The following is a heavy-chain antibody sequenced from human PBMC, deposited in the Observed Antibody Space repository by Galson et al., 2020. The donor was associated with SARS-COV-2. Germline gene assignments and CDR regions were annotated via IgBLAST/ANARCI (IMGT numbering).Heavy chain of an antibody. CDR2: ISSSSNTI. Sequence: TGGSLRLSCAASGFTFSSYSMNWVRQAPGKGLEWVSYISSSSNTIYYADSVKGRFTISRDNAKNSLYLQMNSLRDEDTALYYCARRYCNNNICYWGAVDIRGQGTMVTVSS. CDR1: GFTFSSYS. J-gene: IGHJ3*02. CDR3: ARRYCNNNICYWGAVDI. V-gene: IGHV3-48*02. D-gene: IGHD2-8*01.